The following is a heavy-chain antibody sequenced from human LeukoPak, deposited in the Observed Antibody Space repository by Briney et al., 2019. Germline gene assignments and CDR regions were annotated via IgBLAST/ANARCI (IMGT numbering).Heavy chain of an antibody. CDR1: GFTFSSYA. J-gene: IGHJ4*02. D-gene: IGHD6-19*01. Sequence: GGSLRLSCAASGFTFSSYAMSWVRQAPGKGLEWVSAISGSGGSTYYADSVKGRFTISRDNFKNTLYLQMNSLRAEDTAVYYCAKDSSSGWYGYWGQGTLVTVSS. CDR3: AKDSSSGWYGY. V-gene: IGHV3-23*01. CDR2: ISGSGGST.